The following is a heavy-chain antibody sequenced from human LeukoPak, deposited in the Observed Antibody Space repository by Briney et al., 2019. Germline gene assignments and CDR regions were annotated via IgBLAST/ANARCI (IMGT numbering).Heavy chain of an antibody. CDR2: ISYDGSNK. V-gene: IGHV3-30*04. J-gene: IGHJ4*02. Sequence: GRSLRPSCAASGFTFSSYAMHWVRQAPGKGLEWVAVISYDGSNKYYADSVKGRFTISRDNSKNTLYLQMNSLRAEDTAVYYCARDPSPLRYFDWLLSPYFDYWGQGTLVTVSS. CDR3: ARDPSPLRYFDWLLSPYFDY. CDR1: GFTFSSYA. D-gene: IGHD3-9*01.